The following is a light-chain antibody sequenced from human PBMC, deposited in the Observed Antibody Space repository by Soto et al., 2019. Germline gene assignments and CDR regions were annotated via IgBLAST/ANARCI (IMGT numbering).Light chain of an antibody. J-gene: IGKJ1*01. CDR2: WAS. V-gene: IGKV4-1*01. Sequence: DIVMTQSPDSLAVSLGERATINCKSSQSVLYSPNNKNYLAWYQQKPGQPPKLLIYWASTRESGVPDRFSVSGSGTDFTLTIRSLQAEDVAFYYCQQYHSAPQSFGQGTKVEIK. CDR1: QSVLYSPNNKNY. CDR3: QQYHSAPQS.